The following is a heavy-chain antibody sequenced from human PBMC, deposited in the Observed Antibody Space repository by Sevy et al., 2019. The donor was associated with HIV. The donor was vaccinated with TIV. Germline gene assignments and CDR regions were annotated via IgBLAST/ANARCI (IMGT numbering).Heavy chain of an antibody. J-gene: IGHJ4*02. Sequence: SETLSLTCTVSGGSFTSSDSYWSWIRQPPGEGLEWIGYIPYTGGTYYNPFLKSRVAMSVDTSEKQFSLKLSFLTAAETAVDYCASKRGYNDSPLDDWGQGTLVTVSS. CDR1: GGSFTSSDSY. CDR3: ASKRGYNDSPLDD. V-gene: IGHV4-30-4*01. CDR2: IPYTGGT. D-gene: IGHD5-12*01.